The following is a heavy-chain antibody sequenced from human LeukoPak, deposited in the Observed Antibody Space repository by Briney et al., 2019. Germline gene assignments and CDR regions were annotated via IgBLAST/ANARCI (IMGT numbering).Heavy chain of an antibody. CDR1: GGSISSGSYY. CDR2: IYHSGST. CDR3: ARGVYCGGDCASGPTYDAFDI. V-gene: IGHV4-39*07. D-gene: IGHD2-21*02. J-gene: IGHJ3*02. Sequence: SQTLSLTCTVSGGSISSGSYYWSWVRQPPGKGLEWIGEIYHSGSTNYNPSLKSRVTISVDKSKNQFSLKLSSVTAADTAVYYCARGVYCGGDCASGPTYDAFDIWGQGTMVTVSS.